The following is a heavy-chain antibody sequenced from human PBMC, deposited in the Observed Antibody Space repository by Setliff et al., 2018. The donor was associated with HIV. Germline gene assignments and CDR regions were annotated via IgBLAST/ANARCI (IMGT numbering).Heavy chain of an antibody. CDR3: ASLDGSESPYIYYYYMDV. V-gene: IGHV4-39*01. D-gene: IGHD3-10*01. CDR2: INYRGNT. J-gene: IGHJ6*03. Sequence: PSETLSLTCTVSGGSISSSGYYWGWIRQPPGKGLEWIGSINYRGNTYYNPSLKSRAAISVDTSKNQISLKLSSVTAADTAVYYCASLDGSESPYIYYYYMDVWGEGTAVTVSS. CDR1: GGSISSSGYY.